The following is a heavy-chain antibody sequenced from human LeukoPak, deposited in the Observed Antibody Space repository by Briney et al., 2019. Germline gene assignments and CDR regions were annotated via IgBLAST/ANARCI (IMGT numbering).Heavy chain of an antibody. V-gene: IGHV3-74*03. CDR1: GFTFNNYW. J-gene: IGHJ4*02. CDR3: AREGRVSGYDFDC. CDR2: INSDGSSI. Sequence: GGSLRLSCEASGFTFNNYWMHWVRHAPGKGLVWVSRINSDGSSITYADSVKGRFTISRDNAKNTLYLQMNSLRVEDTAVYYCAREGRVSGYDFDCWGQGTLVTVSS. D-gene: IGHD5-12*01.